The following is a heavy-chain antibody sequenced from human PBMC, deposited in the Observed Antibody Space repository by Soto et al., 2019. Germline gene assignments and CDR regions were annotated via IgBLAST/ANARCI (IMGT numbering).Heavy chain of an antibody. Sequence: SETLSLTCAVYGGSFSAYYWSWIRQPPGKGLEWIGEIDHSGSTNYNPSLESRVTISVDTSKNQFSLKVSSVTAADTAVYHCARNDRAIFYGMDVWGQGTTVTVSS. J-gene: IGHJ6*02. CDR2: IDHSGST. V-gene: IGHV4-34*01. CDR3: ARNDRAIFYGMDV. D-gene: IGHD3-9*01. CDR1: GGSFSAYY.